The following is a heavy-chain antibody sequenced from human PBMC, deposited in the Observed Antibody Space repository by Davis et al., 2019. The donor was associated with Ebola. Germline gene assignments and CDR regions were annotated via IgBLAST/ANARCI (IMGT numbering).Heavy chain of an antibody. J-gene: IGHJ3*02. CDR2: INHSGST. V-gene: IGHV4-34*01. CDR1: GGSFSGYY. D-gene: IGHD6-13*01. CDR3: ARVEAQQLVGWRDAFDI. Sequence: PSETLSLTCAVYGGSFSGYYWSWIRQPPGKGLEWIGEINHSGSTNYNPSLKSRVTISVDTSKNQFSLKLSSVTAADTAVYYCARVEAQQLVGWRDAFDIWGQGTMVTVSS.